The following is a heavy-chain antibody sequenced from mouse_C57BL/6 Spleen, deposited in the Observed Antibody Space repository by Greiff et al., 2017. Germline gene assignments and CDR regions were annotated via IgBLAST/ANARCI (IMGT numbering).Heavy chain of an antibody. CDR3: TREATTGAWFAY. V-gene: IGHV5-9-1*02. D-gene: IGHD1-1*01. CDR2: ISSGGDYI. Sequence: DVMLVESGESLVKPGGSLKLSCAASGFTFSSYAMSWVRQTPEKRLEWVAYISSGGDYIYYADTVKGRFTISRDKARNTLYLQMSSLKSEDTAMYYCTREATTGAWFAYWGQGTLVTVSA. CDR1: GFTFSSYA. J-gene: IGHJ3*01.